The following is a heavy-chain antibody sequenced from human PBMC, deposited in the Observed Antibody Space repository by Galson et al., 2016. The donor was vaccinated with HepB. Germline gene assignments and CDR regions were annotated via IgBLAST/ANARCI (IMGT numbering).Heavy chain of an antibody. Sequence: SETLSLTCTVSGDSINDYYWSWIRQPPGKGLQWIGYMYCSGSTNYNPSLKSRVTISGDTSKNHFSLKLSSVTAADTAVYYCARGKRAFEIWGQGTMVTVSS. V-gene: IGHV4-59*01. J-gene: IGHJ3*02. D-gene: IGHD4-23*01. CDR3: ARGKRAFEI. CDR2: MYCSGST. CDR1: GDSINDYY.